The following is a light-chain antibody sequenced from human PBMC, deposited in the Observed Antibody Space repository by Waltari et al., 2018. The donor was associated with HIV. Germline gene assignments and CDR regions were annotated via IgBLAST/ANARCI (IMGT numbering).Light chain of an antibody. CDR1: HILFASPNNKNY. CDR3: QQYYSSPGT. CDR2: WAS. Sequence: IVMTQSPDPLAVALAEMATIPRQSTHILFASPNNKNYLAWYQQKPGLPPKLLISWASTRLSGVPDRFSGSGSGTDFTLTFSSLLAEEVAVYYCQQYYSSPGTFGQGTKVEI. J-gene: IGKJ1*01. V-gene: IGKV4-1*01.